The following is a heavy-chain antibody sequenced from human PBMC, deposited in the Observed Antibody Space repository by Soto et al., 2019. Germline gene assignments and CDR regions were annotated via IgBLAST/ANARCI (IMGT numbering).Heavy chain of an antibody. D-gene: IGHD3-10*01. J-gene: IGHJ4*02. CDR1: GYTFTAYP. V-gene: IGHV1-3*01. CDR2: INGANGDT. CDR3: ARKDYYGAGTYYFDH. Sequence: ASVKVSCKASGYTFTAYPVHWVRQAPGQRLEWMGWINGANGDTGYSQKFQGRVTVTRDTSANTVYMELSSLTSEDTAVYYCARKDYYGAGTYYFDHWGQGTLVTVSS.